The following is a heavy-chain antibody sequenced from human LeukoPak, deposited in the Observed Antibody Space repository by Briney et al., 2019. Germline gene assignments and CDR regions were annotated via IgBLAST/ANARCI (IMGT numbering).Heavy chain of an antibody. CDR2: ITSTGGNT. J-gene: IGHJ4*02. CDR1: GFTFNNYA. D-gene: IGHD4/OR15-4a*01. Sequence: GGSLRLSCAASGFTFNNYAMTWVRQAPGKGLEWVSLITSTGGNTYYAGSVRGRFTISRDNSESTLYLQMNSLRAEDTAIYYCAKATGGANTPLHSWGQGTLVTVSS. V-gene: IGHV3-23*01. CDR3: AKATGGANTPLHS.